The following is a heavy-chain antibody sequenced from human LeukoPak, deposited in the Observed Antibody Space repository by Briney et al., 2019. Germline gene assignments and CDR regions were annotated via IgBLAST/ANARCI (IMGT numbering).Heavy chain of an antibody. Sequence: TGGSLRLSCAASGFTFSCYWMSWVRQAPGKGLEWVANIKQDGSEKYYVDSVKGRFTISRDNAKNSLYLQMNSLRAEDTAVYYCAREGCSSTSCYRVPYYYYYYGMDVWGQETTVTVSS. CDR1: GFTFSCYW. J-gene: IGHJ6*02. V-gene: IGHV3-7*01. CDR3: AREGCSSTSCYRVPYYYYYYGMDV. CDR2: IKQDGSEK. D-gene: IGHD2-2*01.